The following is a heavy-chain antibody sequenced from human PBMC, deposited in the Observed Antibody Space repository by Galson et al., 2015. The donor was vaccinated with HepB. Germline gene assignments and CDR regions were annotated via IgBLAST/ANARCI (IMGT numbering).Heavy chain of an antibody. CDR2: ISGSGGST. CDR1: GFTFSSYA. CDR3: AKDLLWGGIAVAGY. V-gene: IGHV3-23*01. J-gene: IGHJ4*02. Sequence: SLRLSCAASGFTFSSYAMSWVRRAPGKGLEWVSAISGSGGSTYYADSVRGRFTISRDNSKNTLYLQMNSLRAEDTAVYYCAKDLLWGGIAVAGYWGQGTLVTVSS. D-gene: IGHD6-19*01.